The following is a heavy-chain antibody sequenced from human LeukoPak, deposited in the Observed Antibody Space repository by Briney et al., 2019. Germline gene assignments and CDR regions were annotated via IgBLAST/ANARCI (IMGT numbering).Heavy chain of an antibody. J-gene: IGHJ4*02. CDR3: ARDGDSSGYGRYKYYFDY. CDR2: IKQDGSET. D-gene: IGHD3-22*01. V-gene: IGHV3-7*01. CDR1: GFTFSDYW. Sequence: GGSLRLSCAASGFTFSDYWMSWVRQAPGKGLEWVANIKQDGSETYYVDSMKGRFTISRDNAKNSLFLQMNSLRAEDTAVYYCARDGDSSGYGRYKYYFDYWGQGTLVTVSS.